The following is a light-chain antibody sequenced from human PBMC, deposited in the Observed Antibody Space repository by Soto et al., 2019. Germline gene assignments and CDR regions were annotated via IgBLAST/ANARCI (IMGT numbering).Light chain of an antibody. Sequence: ELLMTQSPATLSVSPGERATLSCRASQSIMFSLAWYQQKPGQAPRLLISGASTRATGIPARFSGSGSGKEFTLTISSLQSEDFAVYYCQQYYDWPPPTFGGGTKVEIK. CDR2: GAS. CDR1: QSIMFS. J-gene: IGKJ4*01. CDR3: QQYYDWPPPT. V-gene: IGKV3-15*01.